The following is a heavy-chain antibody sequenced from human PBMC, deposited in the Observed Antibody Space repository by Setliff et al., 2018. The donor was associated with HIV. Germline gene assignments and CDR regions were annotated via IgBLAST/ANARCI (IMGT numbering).Heavy chain of an antibody. CDR1: GGSISTSNYY. CDR3: ARGGYCSGGSCYYTEYFQH. CDR2: VDYTGST. D-gene: IGHD2-15*01. V-gene: IGHV4-39*07. J-gene: IGHJ1*01. Sequence: SETLSLTCTVSGGSISTSNYYWGWVRQPPGKGLEWVGNVDYTGSTYYNPSLKSRVTISVDTSKNQFSLKLSSVTAADTAVYYCARGGYCSGGSCYYTEYFQHWGQGTLVTVSS.